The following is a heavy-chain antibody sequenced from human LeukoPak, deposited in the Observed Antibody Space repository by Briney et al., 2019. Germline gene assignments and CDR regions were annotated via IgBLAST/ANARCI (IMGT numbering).Heavy chain of an antibody. D-gene: IGHD5-18*01. CDR2: IYYSGST. J-gene: IGHJ4*02. Sequence: PSETLSLTCTVSGGSITSYYWSWIRQPPGKGLEWIGSIYYSGSTNYNPSLKSRATISVDTSKNKFSLKLSSVTAADTALYYCARENGYRYYYWGEGTLVTVSS. V-gene: IGHV4-59*01. CDR3: ARENGYRYYY. CDR1: GGSITSYY.